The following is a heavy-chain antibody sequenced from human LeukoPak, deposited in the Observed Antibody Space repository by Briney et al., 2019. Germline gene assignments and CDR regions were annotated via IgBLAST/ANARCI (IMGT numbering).Heavy chain of an antibody. J-gene: IGHJ4*02. Sequence: ASVKVSCKAFGYTFTSYYMHWVRQAPGQGLEWMGIINPSGGSTSYAQKFQGRVTMTRDTSTSTVYMELSSLRSEDTAVYYCARDLMGEALDYWGQGTLVTVSS. CDR2: INPSGGST. CDR1: GYTFTSYY. D-gene: IGHD3-16*01. V-gene: IGHV1-46*01. CDR3: ARDLMGEALDY.